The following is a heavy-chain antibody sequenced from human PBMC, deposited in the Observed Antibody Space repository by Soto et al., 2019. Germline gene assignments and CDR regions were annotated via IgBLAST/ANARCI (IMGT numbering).Heavy chain of an antibody. D-gene: IGHD6-6*01. J-gene: IGHJ4*02. Sequence: QVQLVQSGAEVKKPGSSVKVSCKASGGTFSSYTISWVRQAPGQGLEWMGRIIPILGVANYAQKFQGRVTITADKSTSPAYMELSSLRSEDTAVYYCARDRGGSSSYFFADYWGQGTLVTVSS. CDR1: GGTFSSYT. CDR3: ARDRGGSSSYFFADY. V-gene: IGHV1-69*08. CDR2: IIPILGVA.